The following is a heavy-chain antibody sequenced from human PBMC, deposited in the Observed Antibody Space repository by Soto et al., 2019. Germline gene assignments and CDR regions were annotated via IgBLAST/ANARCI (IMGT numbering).Heavy chain of an antibody. V-gene: IGHV4-59*01. Sequence: SETLSLTCTVSGGSTSSYDWSWIRQPPGKGLEWIGYIYYSGSTNYNPSLKSRVTISVDTSKNQFSLKLSSVTAADTAVYYCARSYYYGSGSYYFDYWGQGTLVTVSS. CDR1: GGSTSSYD. D-gene: IGHD3-10*01. J-gene: IGHJ4*02. CDR3: ARSYYYGSGSYYFDY. CDR2: IYYSGST.